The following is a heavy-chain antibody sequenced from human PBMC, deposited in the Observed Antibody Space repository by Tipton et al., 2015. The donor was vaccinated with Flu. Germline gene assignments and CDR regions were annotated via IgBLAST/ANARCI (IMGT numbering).Heavy chain of an antibody. D-gene: IGHD6-13*01. CDR1: GFTFSSYD. Sequence: SLRLSCEASGFTFSSYDMHWVRQTLGKGLQWVSGIGTSGDTYYPDSVRGRFTISRENAKNSVYLQMRSLRAGDTAVYYCARGPLPDSNWYNGMDVWGQGITVTVSS. V-gene: IGHV3-13*01. CDR3: ARGPLPDSNWYNGMDV. CDR2: IGTSGDT. J-gene: IGHJ6*02.